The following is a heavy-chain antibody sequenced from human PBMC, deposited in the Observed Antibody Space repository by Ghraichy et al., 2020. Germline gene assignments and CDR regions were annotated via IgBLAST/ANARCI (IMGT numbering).Heavy chain of an antibody. CDR1: GFTFKNFA. CDR3: AKDLSSPLRYYGMDV. D-gene: IGHD6-6*01. V-gene: IGHV3-23*01. J-gene: IGHJ6*02. CDR2: ISGSGDFT. Sequence: GGSLRLSCAASGFTFKNFAMSWVRQAPGKGLEWVSAISGSGDFTYYADSVKGRFTLSRDNSKNTLYLQMNSLRAEDTALYYCAKDLSSPLRYYGMDVWGQGTTVTVSS.